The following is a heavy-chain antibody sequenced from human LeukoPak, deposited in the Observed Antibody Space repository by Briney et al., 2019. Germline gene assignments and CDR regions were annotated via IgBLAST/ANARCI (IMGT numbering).Heavy chain of an antibody. CDR2: IKSKAAGGTQ. Sequence: PGGSLCLSCAASAFTFSNAWMSWVRPAQGQGREWVGRIKSKAAGGTQNYAGTVTVRLAISRRASKNTLYQQMNSLEAEDTAVYYCTTDPPRYSGYEDYGAPVYYYYGRDVWGKGTTVTVSS. CDR3: TTDPPRYSGYEDYGAPVYYYYGRDV. J-gene: IGHJ6*04. D-gene: IGHD5-12*01. V-gene: IGHV3-15*01. CDR1: AFTFSNAW.